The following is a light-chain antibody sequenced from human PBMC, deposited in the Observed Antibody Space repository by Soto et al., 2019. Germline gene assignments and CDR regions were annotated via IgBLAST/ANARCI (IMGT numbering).Light chain of an antibody. CDR3: QQYVSSFT. CDR1: QYVTSNY. CDR2: AAT. Sequence: DIVLTQFPGTLSVSPGERATLSCRASQYVTSNYLAWYQQKPGQAPRLLIYAATNRATGIPDRFSGSGSGTDFTLTISRLEPEDFAMYYCQQYVSSFTFGPGTKVDI. V-gene: IGKV3-20*01. J-gene: IGKJ3*01.